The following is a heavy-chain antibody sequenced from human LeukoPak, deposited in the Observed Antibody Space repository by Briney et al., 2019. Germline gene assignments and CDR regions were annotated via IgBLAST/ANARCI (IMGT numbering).Heavy chain of an antibody. CDR3: ARVDYGDYRLDY. Sequence: SETLSPTCTVSGGSISSGGYYWSWIRQHPGKGLEWIGYIYHSGNTYYNPSLKSQVTISVDTSKNQFSLKVSSVTAADAAVYYCARVDYGDYRLDYWGQGTLVTVSS. D-gene: IGHD4-17*01. CDR1: GGSISSGGYY. J-gene: IGHJ4*02. V-gene: IGHV4-31*01. CDR2: IYHSGNT.